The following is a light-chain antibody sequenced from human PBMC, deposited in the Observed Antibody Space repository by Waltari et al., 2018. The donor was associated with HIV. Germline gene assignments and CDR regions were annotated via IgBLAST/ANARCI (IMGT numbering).Light chain of an antibody. CDR1: QSVLYSSNNKNY. V-gene: IGKV4-1*01. CDR2: WAS. J-gene: IGKJ1*01. CDR3: QQYYSTPWT. Sequence: DIVMTQSPDSLAVSLGERATINCKSSQSVLYSSNNKNYLAWYQQKPGQPPKLLIYWASTRESGGPDRFSGSGSETDFTLTISSLQAEDVAVYYCQQYYSTPWTFGQGTKVEIK.